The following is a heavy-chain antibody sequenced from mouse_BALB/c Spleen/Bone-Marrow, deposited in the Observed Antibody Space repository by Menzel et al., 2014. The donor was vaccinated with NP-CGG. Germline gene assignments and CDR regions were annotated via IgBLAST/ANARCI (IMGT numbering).Heavy chain of an antibody. CDR1: GYTFTSYW. D-gene: IGHD3-3*01. CDR3: ARGGLHYFDY. V-gene: IGHV1S41*01. CDR2: IAPGSGST. Sequence: DLVKPGASVKLSCKVSGYTFTSYWINWIKQRPGQGLEWIGRIAPGSGSTYYNEMFKGKATLIVDTSSSTAYIQLSSLSSEDSAVYFCARGGLHYFDYWGQGTTLTVSS. J-gene: IGHJ2*01.